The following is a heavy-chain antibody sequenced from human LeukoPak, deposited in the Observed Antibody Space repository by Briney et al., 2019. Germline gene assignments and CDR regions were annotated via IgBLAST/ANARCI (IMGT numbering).Heavy chain of an antibody. CDR2: IYYSGST. D-gene: IGHD6-13*01. V-gene: IGHV4-59*08. J-gene: IGHJ4*02. CDR3: ARPSSRYSSSWNFDY. Sequence: SETLSLTCTVSGGSISSYYWSWIRQPPGKGRGWFGYIYYSGSTNYNPSLKSRVTISVDTSKNQFSLKLSSVTAADTAVYYCARPSSRYSSSWNFDYWGQGTLVTVSS. CDR1: GGSISSYY.